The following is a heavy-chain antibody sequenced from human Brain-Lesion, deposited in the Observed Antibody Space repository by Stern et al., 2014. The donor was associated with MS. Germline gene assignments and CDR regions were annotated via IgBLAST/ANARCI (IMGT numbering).Heavy chain of an antibody. D-gene: IGHD4-17*01. Sequence: VQLVESGAEVKKTGSSVKVSCQASGNTFTNRYLHWVRQAPGQALEWMGWITPFTGNTNYAQNFQDRVTITMDRSMSTAYMDLSSLISDDTAIYFCAEGGSYGFVYWGQGTLVTVSS. J-gene: IGHJ4*02. V-gene: IGHV1-45*02. CDR2: ITPFTGNT. CDR1: GNTFTNRY. CDR3: AEGGSYGFVY.